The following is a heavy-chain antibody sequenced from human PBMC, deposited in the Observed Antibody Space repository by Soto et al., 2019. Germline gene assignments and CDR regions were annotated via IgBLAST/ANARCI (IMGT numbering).Heavy chain of an antibody. CDR3: ARQGVADSYYYALDV. J-gene: IGHJ6*02. CDR1: GFTFSSYG. CDR2: IWYDGGIT. V-gene: IGHV3-33*01. Sequence: PGASLTLSCASSGFTFSSYGIHWVRQAPGKGLEWVALIWYDGGITYYGDSVRGRFTISRDNSKNTQYLQMHSLRVEDTAVYYCARQGVADSYYYALDVWGHATTV. D-gene: IGHD3-10*01.